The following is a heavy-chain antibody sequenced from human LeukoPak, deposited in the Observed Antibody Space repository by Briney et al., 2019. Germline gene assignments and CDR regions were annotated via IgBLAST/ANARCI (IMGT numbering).Heavy chain of an antibody. CDR2: ISGSGGST. CDR3: AKDAYSGSYYYFDY. Sequence: GGCLRLSCAASGFTFSSYAMSWVRQAPGKGLEWGSAISGSGGSTYYADSVKGRFTISRDNSKNTLYLQMNSLRAEDTAVYYCAKDAYSGSYYYFDYWGQGTLVTVSS. CDR1: GFTFSSYA. J-gene: IGHJ4*02. D-gene: IGHD1-26*01. V-gene: IGHV3-23*01.